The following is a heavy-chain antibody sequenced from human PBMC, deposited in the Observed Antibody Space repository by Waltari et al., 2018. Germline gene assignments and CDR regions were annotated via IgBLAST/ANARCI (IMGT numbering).Heavy chain of an antibody. Sequence: EVQLVESGGGLVQPGGSLRLSCAASGFDFSNSDMNWVRQAPGKGVEWISYISGRTGVKYHADSVKGRFTISRDIAKNSVQLQMNSLRAEDTALYYCTGGHHDYWGQGTLVTVSS. CDR2: ISGRTGVK. V-gene: IGHV3-48*01. J-gene: IGHJ4*02. CDR1: GFDFSNSD. CDR3: TGGHHDY.